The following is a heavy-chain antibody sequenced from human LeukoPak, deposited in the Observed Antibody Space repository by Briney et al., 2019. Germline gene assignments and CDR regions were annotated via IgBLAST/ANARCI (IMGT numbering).Heavy chain of an antibody. V-gene: IGHV4-59*08. J-gene: IGHJ4*02. CDR3: ARTRLTNFYFDL. D-gene: IGHD3-9*01. Sequence: SETLSLTCTVSGGSMSRYYWSWIRQPPGKGLEWIGYMYYSGSTKYNPSLKSRVTISVDTSKNQFSLKLSSVTAADTAVYYCARTRLTNFYFDLWGQGTLVTVSS. CDR2: MYYSGST. CDR1: GGSMSRYY.